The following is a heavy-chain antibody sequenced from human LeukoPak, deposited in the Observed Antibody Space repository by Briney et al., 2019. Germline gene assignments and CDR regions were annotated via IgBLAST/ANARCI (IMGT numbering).Heavy chain of an antibody. J-gene: IGHJ4*02. CDR1: GFTFSSYA. D-gene: IGHD3-10*01. CDR3: ARDRSEVGGYYFDY. Sequence: GGSLRLSCAASGFTFSSYALHWVRQAPGKGLEWVAVISYDGSYKFYADSVKGRFTISRDNSKNTLYLQMNSLRADDTAVYYCARDRSEVGGYYFDYWGQGTLVSVSS. V-gene: IGHV3-30*04. CDR2: ISYDGSYK.